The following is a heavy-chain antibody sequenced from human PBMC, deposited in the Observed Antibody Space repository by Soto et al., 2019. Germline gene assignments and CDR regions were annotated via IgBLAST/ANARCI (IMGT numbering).Heavy chain of an antibody. CDR2: XXXKINNDAT. V-gene: IGHV3-73*01. CDR1: GFPLSDSA. Sequence: EVQLVESGGGLVQPGGSLKLACLASGFPLSDSAIHWVCKASXXXXXXXXXXXXKINNDATTYAAPVIGRFTLARDDSKNTAYLQMNNLESEDAAVYYXTRHAGGQVEHSFYYYLRDVWCKG. D-gene: IGHD2-15*01. J-gene: IGHJ6*03. CDR3: TRHAGGQVEHSFYYYLRDV.